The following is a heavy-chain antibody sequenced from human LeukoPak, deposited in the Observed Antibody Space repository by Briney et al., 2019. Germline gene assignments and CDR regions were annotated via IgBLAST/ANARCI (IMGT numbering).Heavy chain of an antibody. V-gene: IGHV4-30-2*01. CDR3: ASTRGYSYGKHGPFDY. CDR1: GGSFSGYS. CDR2: IYHSGST. J-gene: IGHJ4*02. Sequence: SETLSLTCAVYGGSFSGYSWSWIRQPPGKGLEWIGYIYHSGSTYYNPSLKSRVTISVDRSKNQFSLKLSSVTAADTAVYYCASTRGYSYGKHGPFDYWGQGTLVTVSS. D-gene: IGHD5-18*01.